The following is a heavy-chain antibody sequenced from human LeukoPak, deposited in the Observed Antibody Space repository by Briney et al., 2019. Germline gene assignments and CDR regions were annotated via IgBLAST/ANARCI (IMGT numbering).Heavy chain of an antibody. CDR3: ARDPTGYCSSASCYTAY. Sequence: PSEILSLTCTVSGYYISDGYYWGWIRQPPGKGLEWIGSFYHSGSTYYNPSLKSRVTISVDTSKSQFSLKLSSVTAADTAVYYCARDPTGYCSSASCYTAYWGQGTPVTVSS. J-gene: IGHJ4*02. V-gene: IGHV4-38-2*02. CDR1: GYYISDGYY. CDR2: FYHSGST. D-gene: IGHD2-2*02.